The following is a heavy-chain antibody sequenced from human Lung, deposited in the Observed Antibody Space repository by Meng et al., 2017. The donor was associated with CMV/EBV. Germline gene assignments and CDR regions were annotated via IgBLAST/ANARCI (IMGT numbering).Heavy chain of an antibody. CDR1: GGSFSGYY. V-gene: IGHV4-34*01. Sequence: SVTLSLXCAVYGGSFSGYYWSWIRQPPGKGLEWIGEINHSGSTNYNPSLKSRVTISVDTSKNQFSLKLSSVTAADTAVYYCAREGITGTTGFDPWGQGTLVTVSS. D-gene: IGHD1-7*01. CDR3: AREGITGTTGFDP. J-gene: IGHJ5*02. CDR2: INHSGST.